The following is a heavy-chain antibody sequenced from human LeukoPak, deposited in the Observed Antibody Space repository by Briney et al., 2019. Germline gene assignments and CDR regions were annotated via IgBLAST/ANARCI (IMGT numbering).Heavy chain of an antibody. CDR3: ARGGFGYCSSTGCYRVFEMAYNWFDP. D-gene: IGHD2-2*01. CDR1: GFTFNSYA. Sequence: GGSLRLSCAASGFTFNSYAMSWVRQAPGKGLEWVAVISYDGSNKYYADSVKGRFTISRDNSKNTLYLQMNSLRAEDTAVYYCARGGFGYCSSTGCYRVFEMAYNWFDPWGQGTLVTVSS. V-gene: IGHV3-30-3*01. CDR2: ISYDGSNK. J-gene: IGHJ5*02.